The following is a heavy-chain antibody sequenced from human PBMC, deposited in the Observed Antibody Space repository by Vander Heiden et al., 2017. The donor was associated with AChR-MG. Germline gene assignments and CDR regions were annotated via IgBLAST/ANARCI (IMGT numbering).Heavy chain of an antibody. CDR2: IIPIFGKA. CDR1: GGTFRSYA. Sequence: QVQLVQSGAEVKKPGSSVKVSCKASGGTFRSYAISWVRQAPGQGLEWMGGIIPIFGKANYAQKFQGRGTITADESTSTAYMELRSLRSEETAVYYCAREYAVVATREVRGTEFGYWGQGTLVTVSS. D-gene: IGHD1-26*01. V-gene: IGHV1-69*01. J-gene: IGHJ4*02. CDR3: AREYAVVATREVRGTEFGY.